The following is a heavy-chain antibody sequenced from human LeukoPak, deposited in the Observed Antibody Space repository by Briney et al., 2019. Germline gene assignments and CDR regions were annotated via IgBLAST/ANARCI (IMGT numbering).Heavy chain of an antibody. D-gene: IGHD3-10*01. Sequence: GASVKVSCKTSGYTFTGYYMHWVRQAPGQGLEWMGWINPNSGATNYAQKFQGRVTMTRDTSISTAYMELSRLRSDDTAVYYCARSQFMDYYGSGSYYADYWGQGTLVTVSS. CDR2: INPNSGAT. J-gene: IGHJ4*02. CDR3: ARSQFMDYYGSGSYYADY. V-gene: IGHV1-2*02. CDR1: GYTFTGYY.